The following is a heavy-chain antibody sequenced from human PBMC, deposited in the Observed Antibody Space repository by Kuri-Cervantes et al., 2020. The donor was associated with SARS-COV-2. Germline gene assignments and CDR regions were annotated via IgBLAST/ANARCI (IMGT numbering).Heavy chain of an antibody. V-gene: IGHV5-51*07. CDR2: IYPGDSDT. D-gene: IGHD2-2*01. J-gene: IGHJ5*02. Sequence: GGSLRLSCKGSGYSFTSYWISWVHQTPGKGLEWMGIIYPGDSDTRYSPSFQGQVTISADKSISTAYLQWSSLKASDTTMYYCARQKYQLLYNWFDPWGQGTLVTVSS. CDR3: ARQKYQLLYNWFDP. CDR1: GYSFTSYW.